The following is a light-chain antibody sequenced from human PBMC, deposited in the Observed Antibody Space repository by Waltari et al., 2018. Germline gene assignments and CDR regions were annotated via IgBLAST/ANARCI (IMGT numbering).Light chain of an antibody. CDR2: QDD. J-gene: IGLJ3*02. V-gene: IGLV3-1*01. CDR3: QAWDSSTHWV. Sequence: SYEVIQPPSVSVSPGQPATISCSGDKLGAKYACWFQQKPGQSPVLVIYQDDRRPSGIPERFSGSNSGNTATLTISGTQAMDEADYYCQAWDSSTHWVFGGGTKLTVL. CDR1: KLGAKY.